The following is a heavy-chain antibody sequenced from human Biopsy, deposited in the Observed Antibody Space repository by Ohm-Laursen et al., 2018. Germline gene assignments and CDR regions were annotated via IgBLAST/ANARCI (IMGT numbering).Heavy chain of an antibody. Sequence: TLSLTCTVSGGSFTGHYWSWIRQPPGKGLEWIGHISYTGYTSYNASLKSRVTISVDTSRNHLSLRLSSLTAADTAVYYCARGSNDFGGLYFPRWGQGTLVTVSS. CDR2: ISYTGYT. V-gene: IGHV4-59*11. D-gene: IGHD4-23*01. CDR3: ARGSNDFGGLYFPR. CDR1: GGSFTGHY. J-gene: IGHJ4*02.